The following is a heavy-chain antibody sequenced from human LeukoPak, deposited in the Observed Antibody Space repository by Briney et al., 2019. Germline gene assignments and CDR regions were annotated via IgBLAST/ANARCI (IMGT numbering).Heavy chain of an antibody. J-gene: IGHJ4*02. V-gene: IGHV1-8*01. D-gene: IGHD3-22*01. CDR1: GYTFTSYD. CDR2: TNPNSGNT. Sequence: ASVKVSCKASGYTFTSYDINWVRHATGQGLEWMGWTNPNSGNTGYAQKFQGRVTMTRNTSISTAYMELSSLRSEDTAVYYCARGVRYYYDSSGYARADYWGQGTLVTVSS. CDR3: ARGVRYYYDSSGYARADY.